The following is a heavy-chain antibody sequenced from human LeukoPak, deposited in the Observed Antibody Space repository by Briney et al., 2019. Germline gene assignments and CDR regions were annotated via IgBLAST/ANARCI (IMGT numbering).Heavy chain of an antibody. CDR3: ARHEYSDYTDY. CDR1: GGSFSGYY. J-gene: IGHJ4*02. Sequence: SETLSLTCAVYGGSFSGYYWSWIRQPPGKGLEWIGEINHSGSTNYNPSLKSRVTISVDTSKNQFSLKLSSVTAADTAVYYCARHEYSDYTDYWGQGTLVTVSS. D-gene: IGHD4-11*01. V-gene: IGHV4-34*01. CDR2: INHSGST.